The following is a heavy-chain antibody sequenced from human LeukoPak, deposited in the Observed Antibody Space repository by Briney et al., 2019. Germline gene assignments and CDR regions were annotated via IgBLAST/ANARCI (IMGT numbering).Heavy chain of an antibody. CDR1: GGSISSYY. CDR3: ARGGAYDFWSGSPFDY. D-gene: IGHD3-3*01. V-gene: IGHV4-59*01. CDR2: IYYSGST. Sequence: SETLSLTCTVSGGSISSYYWSWIRQPPGKGLEWIGYIYYSGSTNYNPSLKSRVTISVDTSKNQFSLKLSSVTAADTAVYYCARGGAYDFWSGSPFDYWGQGTLATVSS. J-gene: IGHJ4*02.